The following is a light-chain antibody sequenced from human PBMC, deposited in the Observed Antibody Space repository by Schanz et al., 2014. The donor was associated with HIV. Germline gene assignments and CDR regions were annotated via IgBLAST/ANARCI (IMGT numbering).Light chain of an antibody. V-gene: IGLV2-14*01. CDR2: DVN. Sequence: QSVLTQPASVSGSPGQSITISCTGTRSDIGNHDFVSWYQQHPGKAPKLIIYDVNKRPSGVPDRFSGSKSGNTASLTITGLQAEDEADYYCLSYDKSPSGPYVFGTGTKLTVL. J-gene: IGLJ1*01. CDR1: RSDIGNHDF. CDR3: LSYDKSPSGPYV.